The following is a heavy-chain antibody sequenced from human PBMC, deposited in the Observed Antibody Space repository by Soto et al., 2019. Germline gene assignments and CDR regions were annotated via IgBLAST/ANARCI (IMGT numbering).Heavy chain of an antibody. V-gene: IGHV4-39*01. D-gene: IGHD3-10*01. CDR3: ARLDSGSRKYHFDY. J-gene: IGHJ4*02. CDR1: GGSISSSSYY. Sequence: QLQLQESGPGLVKPSETLSLTCTVSGGSISSSSYYWGWIRQPPGKGLEWIGSIYYSGSTYYNPSLKSRVTMSVDTSKNQFSLKLGSVTAADTAVYYCARLDSGSRKYHFDYWGQGTLFTVSS. CDR2: IYYSGST.